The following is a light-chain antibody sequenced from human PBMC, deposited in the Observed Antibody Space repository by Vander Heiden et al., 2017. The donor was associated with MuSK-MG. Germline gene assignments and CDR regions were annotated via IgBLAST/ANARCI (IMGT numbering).Light chain of an antibody. CDR3: QYVGSSGNYNV. CDR1: ALPKQY. Sequence: SYELTQPPSVSVSPVQTARITCSGDALPKQYGYWYQQKPGQEPVLGRENDSQRPSGIPDRFSGASAGTTVTFNISGVRAEEEADYDWQYVGSSGNYNVFGGGTKLTVL. J-gene: IGLJ7*01. CDR2: NDS. V-gene: IGLV3-25*02.